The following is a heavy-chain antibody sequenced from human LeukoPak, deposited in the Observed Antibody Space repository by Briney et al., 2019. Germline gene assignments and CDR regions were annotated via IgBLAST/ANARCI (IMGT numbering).Heavy chain of an antibody. CDR3: ARPDSSGWYFDL. CDR2: IYYSGTT. V-gene: IGHV4-61*01. Sequence: SETLSLTCTVSGGSVSSGSYYWSWIRQPPGKGLEWIGYIYYSGTTNYNPSLKSRVTISVDTSKNQFSLKLSSLTAADTAVYYCARPDSSGWYFDLWGRGTLVTVSS. J-gene: IGHJ2*01. D-gene: IGHD3-22*01. CDR1: GGSVSSGSYY.